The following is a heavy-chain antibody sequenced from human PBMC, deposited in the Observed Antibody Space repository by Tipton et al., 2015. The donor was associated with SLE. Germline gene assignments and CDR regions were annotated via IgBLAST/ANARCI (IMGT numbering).Heavy chain of an antibody. J-gene: IGHJ4*02. CDR3: ARDSPLWDSSGYK. Sequence: TLSLTCTVSGGSISSGSYYWSWIRQPAGKGLEYIGYIYTSGNTNYNPSLKSRVTISLDTSKDQFSLKLSSVTAADTAVYYCARDSPLWDSSGYKWGQGTLVTVPS. CDR2: IYTSGNT. V-gene: IGHV4-61*09. D-gene: IGHD3-22*01. CDR1: GGSISSGSYY.